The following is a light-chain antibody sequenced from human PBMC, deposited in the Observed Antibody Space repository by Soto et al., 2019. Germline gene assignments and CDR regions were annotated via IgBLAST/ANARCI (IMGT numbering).Light chain of an antibody. CDR2: DAS. V-gene: IGKV1-33*01. CDR3: QQYDNLPSIT. CDR1: QDISNY. J-gene: IGKJ5*01. Sequence: DIQMTQSPSSLSASVGDRVTITCQASQDISNYLNWYQQKPGKAPKLLIYDASNLEAGVPSRFSGRQSATAFTFTISNLQPEDIAAYYCQQYDNLPSITFGQGKRLEIK.